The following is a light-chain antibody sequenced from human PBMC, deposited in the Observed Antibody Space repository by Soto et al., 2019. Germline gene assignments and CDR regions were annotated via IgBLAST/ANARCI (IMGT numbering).Light chain of an antibody. CDR1: RGIRNE. CDR3: QKLRSYPST. V-gene: IGKV1-6*01. CDR2: AAS. Sequence: AIQMTQSPSSLSSSLGDRVTITCRATRGIRNELGWYQQKTGKAPKILIYAASNLQSGVPARFSGSGSGTDFNLTISGLQPEDFAAYYCQKLRSYPSTCGGGTKVDIK. J-gene: IGKJ4*01.